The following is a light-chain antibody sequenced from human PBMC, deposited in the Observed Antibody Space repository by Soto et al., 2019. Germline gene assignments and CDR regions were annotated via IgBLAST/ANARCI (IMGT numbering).Light chain of an antibody. V-gene: IGKV3-15*01. CDR1: QTITSN. CDR2: GAS. J-gene: IGKJ4*01. Sequence: EIVMTQSPVTLSLSPGDTATLSCRASQTITSNLAWYQQKPGQPPRLLIYGASTRATGIPARFSGSGSGTEFTLTITNLQSEDFVVYYCQQYSSWVTFGGGTQLEI. CDR3: QQYSSWVT.